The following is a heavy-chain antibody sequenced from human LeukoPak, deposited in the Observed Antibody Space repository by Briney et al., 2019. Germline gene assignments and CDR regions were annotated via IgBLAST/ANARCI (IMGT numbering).Heavy chain of an antibody. V-gene: IGHV3-9*01. CDR3: ASARDYYRSGSYGFDY. CDR1: GFTFDDYA. Sequence: GGSLRLSCAASGFTFDDYAMLWVRQAPGKGLVGVSGISWSSGSIGYADSVKGRFTISRDNAKNSLYLQMKSLRAEDTALYYCASARDYYRSGSYGFDYWGQGTLVTVPS. J-gene: IGHJ4*02. D-gene: IGHD3-10*01. CDR2: ISWSSGSI.